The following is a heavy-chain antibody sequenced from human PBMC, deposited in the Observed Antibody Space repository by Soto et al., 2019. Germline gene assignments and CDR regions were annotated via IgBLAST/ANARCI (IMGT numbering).Heavy chain of an antibody. V-gene: IGHV1-69*01. Sequence: QVQLVQSGAEVKKPGSSVKVSCKASGGTFSSYAISWVRQAPGQGLEWMGGIIPIFGTANYAQKFQGRVTITAEESTSTAYMELSSLRSEDTAVYYCARPTLLGYCSSTSCSYDFWSGAFDYWGQGTLVTVSS. D-gene: IGHD2-2*01. J-gene: IGHJ4*02. CDR1: GGTFSSYA. CDR3: ARPTLLGYCSSTSCSYDFWSGAFDY. CDR2: IIPIFGTA.